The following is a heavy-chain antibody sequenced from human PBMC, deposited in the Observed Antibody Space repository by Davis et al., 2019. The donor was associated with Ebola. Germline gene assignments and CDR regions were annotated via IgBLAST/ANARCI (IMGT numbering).Heavy chain of an antibody. V-gene: IGHV4-59*08. CDR3: ARHNYYYDSSGYYQRGDWFDP. Sequence: SATLSLTCTVSGGSISSYYWSWIRQPLGKGLEWIGYIYYSGSTNYNPSLKSRVTISVDTSKNQFSLKLSSVTAADTAVYYCARHNYYYDSSGYYQRGDWFDPWGQGTLVTVSS. CDR1: GGSISSYY. D-gene: IGHD3-22*01. CDR2: IYYSGST. J-gene: IGHJ5*02.